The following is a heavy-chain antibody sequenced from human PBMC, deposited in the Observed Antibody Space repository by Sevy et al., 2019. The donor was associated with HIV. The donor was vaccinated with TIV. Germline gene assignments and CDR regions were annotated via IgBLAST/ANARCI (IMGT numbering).Heavy chain of an antibody. J-gene: IGHJ4*02. CDR3: AKDIGATGIAVVAN. CDR2: LNWESGSV. D-gene: IGHD6-19*01. Sequence: GGSLRLSCAASGFTFDDFAMHWVRQVPGKGLEWVSGLNWESGSVAYADSVKGRFTISRDNAKNALFLQMNSLRAEDTALYYCAKDIGATGIAVVANWGQGIQVTFSS. V-gene: IGHV3-9*01. CDR1: GFTFDDFA.